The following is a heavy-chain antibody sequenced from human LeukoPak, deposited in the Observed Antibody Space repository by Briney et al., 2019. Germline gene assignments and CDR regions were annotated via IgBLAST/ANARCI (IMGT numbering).Heavy chain of an antibody. CDR1: GYTFTSYY. J-gene: IGHJ5*02. V-gene: IGHV1-46*01. D-gene: IGHD6-6*01. Sequence: ASVKVSCKASGYTFTSYYMHWVRQAPGQGLEWMGIINPSGGSTSYAQKFQGRVTMTRDTSTSTVYMELSSLRSEDTAVYYCARGVGYSSSSSGNWFDPWGQGTLVTVSS. CDR3: ARGVGYSSSSSGNWFDP. CDR2: INPSGGST.